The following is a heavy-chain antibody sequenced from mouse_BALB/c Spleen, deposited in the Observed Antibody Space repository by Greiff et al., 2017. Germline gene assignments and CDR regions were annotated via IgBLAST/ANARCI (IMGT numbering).Heavy chain of an antibody. CDR3: ARSSRITTVVARGWYFDV. CDR2: ISYSGST. V-gene: IGHV3-2*02. J-gene: IGHJ1*01. CDR1: GYSITSDYA. Sequence: EVQVVESGPGLVKPSQSLSLTCTVTGYSITSDYAWNWIRQFPGNKLEWMGYISYSGSTSYNPSLKSRISITRDTSKNQFFLQLNSVTTEDTATYYCARSSRITTVVARGWYFDVWGAGTTVTVSS. D-gene: IGHD1-1*01.